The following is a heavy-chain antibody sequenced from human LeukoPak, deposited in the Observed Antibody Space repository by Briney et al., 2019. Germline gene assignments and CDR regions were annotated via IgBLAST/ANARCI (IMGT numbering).Heavy chain of an antibody. J-gene: IGHJ6*02. CDR2: TRSKARGYTT. CDR3: ARGPTVTFNYHYGMDV. CDR1: GFTFSDHY. V-gene: IGHV3-72*01. Sequence: QSAGSLRLSCATSGFTFSDHYMDWVRQAPGKGVEWVARTRSKARGYTTEYAASVKGRFTVSRDESMNSLYLQMNSLTTEDTAVYYCARGPTVTFNYHYGMDVWGQGTTVTVSS. D-gene: IGHD4-17*01.